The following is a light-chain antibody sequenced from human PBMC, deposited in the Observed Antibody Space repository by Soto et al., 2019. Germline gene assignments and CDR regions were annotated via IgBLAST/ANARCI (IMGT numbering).Light chain of an antibody. V-gene: IGKV3-11*01. CDR1: QSISSS. CDR3: QQFSSYPLT. CDR2: NTS. J-gene: IGKJ4*01. Sequence: EIVLTQSPATLSLSPGERATLSCRASQSISSSLAWYQKKPGQAPRLLIYNTSNRATGIPARFSGSGSGTDFTLTISSLEPEDFAVYYCQQFSSYPLTFGGGTKVDIK.